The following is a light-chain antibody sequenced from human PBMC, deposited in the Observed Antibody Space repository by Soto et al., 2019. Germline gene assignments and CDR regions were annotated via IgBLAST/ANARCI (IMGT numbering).Light chain of an antibody. CDR2: DAS. J-gene: IGKJ5*01. V-gene: IGKV3-11*01. CDR3: QQRSNWPIT. CDR1: QSISNF. Sequence: PGERATLACRASQSISNFLAWYRQKPGQAPRLLIYDASNRATGTPARFSGSGSGTDFTLTIGRLDPEDFAVYYCQQRSNWPITFGQGTRLEIK.